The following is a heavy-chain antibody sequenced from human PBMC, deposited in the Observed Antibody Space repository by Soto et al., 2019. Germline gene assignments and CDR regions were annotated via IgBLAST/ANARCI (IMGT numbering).Heavy chain of an antibody. V-gene: IGHV3-21*01. CDR3: ARAPYYYDSSVYYHY. CDR2: ISSSSSYI. CDR1: GFTFSSYS. Sequence: EVQLVESGGGLVKPGGSLRLSCAASGFTFSSYSMNWVRQAPGKGLEWVSSISSSSSYIYYADSVKGRFTISRDNANNSLYLQMNSLRAEDTAVYYCARAPYYYDSSVYYHYWGQGTLVTVSS. J-gene: IGHJ4*02. D-gene: IGHD3-22*01.